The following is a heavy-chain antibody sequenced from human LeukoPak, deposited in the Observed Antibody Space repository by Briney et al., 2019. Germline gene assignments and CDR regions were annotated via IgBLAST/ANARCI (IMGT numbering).Heavy chain of an antibody. Sequence: RGESLKISCKGSGYSFTSYWIAWVRQMPGKGLEWMGIIFPGDSDTRYSPAFQGQVTISVDKSISTAYLQWSSLKASDTAMYYCAKNMVRGVEADYWGQGTLVTVAS. CDR1: GYSFTSYW. CDR3: AKNMVRGVEADY. J-gene: IGHJ4*02. V-gene: IGHV5-51*01. CDR2: IFPGDSDT. D-gene: IGHD3-10*01.